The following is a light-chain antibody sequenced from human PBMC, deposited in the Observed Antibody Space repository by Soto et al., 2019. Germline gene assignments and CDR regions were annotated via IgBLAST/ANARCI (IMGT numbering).Light chain of an antibody. Sequence: DIHMTQSPSTLSASLGDRVTITCRASQSISSWLAWYQQKPGKAPKLLIYKASSLESGVPSRFSGSGSGTEFTLTISSLQPDDFATYYCQQYNSYPWTFGQGTKVDIK. CDR1: QSISSW. V-gene: IGKV1-5*03. J-gene: IGKJ1*01. CDR2: KAS. CDR3: QQYNSYPWT.